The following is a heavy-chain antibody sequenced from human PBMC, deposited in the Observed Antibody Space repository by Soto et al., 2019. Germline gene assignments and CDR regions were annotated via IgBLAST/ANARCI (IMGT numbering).Heavy chain of an antibody. D-gene: IGHD3-10*01. V-gene: IGHV1-69*12. CDR1: GGTFSSYA. Sequence: QVQLVQSGAEVKKPGSSVKVSCKASGGTFSSYAISWVRQAPGQGLEWMGGIIPIFGTANYAQKFQGRVTITADEPTSPAYMELSSLRSEETAVYYCARSGYYSGSGSYAFCDYWGQGTLVTVSS. J-gene: IGHJ4*02. CDR2: IIPIFGTA. CDR3: ARSGYYSGSGSYAFCDY.